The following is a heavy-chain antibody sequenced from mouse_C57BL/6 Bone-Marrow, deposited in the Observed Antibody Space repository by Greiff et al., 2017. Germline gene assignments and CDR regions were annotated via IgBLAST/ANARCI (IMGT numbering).Heavy chain of an antibody. CDR2: IYPRSGNT. CDR3: ASPGIYYYGSSPAY. J-gene: IGHJ3*01. D-gene: IGHD1-1*01. CDR1: GYTFTSYG. V-gene: IGHV1-81*01. Sequence: QVQLQQSGAELARPGASVKLSCTASGYTFTSYGISWVKQRTGQGLEWIGEIYPRSGNTYYNEKFKGKATLTADKSSSTAYMALRSLTSEDSAVYFCASPGIYYYGSSPAYWGQGTLVTVSA.